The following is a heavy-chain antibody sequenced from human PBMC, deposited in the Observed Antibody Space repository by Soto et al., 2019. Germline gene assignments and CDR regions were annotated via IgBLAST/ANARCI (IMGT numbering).Heavy chain of an antibody. D-gene: IGHD3-9*01. J-gene: IGHJ4*02. Sequence: PVGSLRLSCAASGFTFSGYSVNWVRQAPGEGLEWVSYISSGSKTIYYAESVKGRFTVSRDNARNSQYLQMNSLRDEDTAVYYCVREDILGVRSFDYWGQGTLVTVSS. CDR3: VREDILGVRSFDY. V-gene: IGHV3-48*02. CDR1: GFTFSGYS. CDR2: ISSGSKTI.